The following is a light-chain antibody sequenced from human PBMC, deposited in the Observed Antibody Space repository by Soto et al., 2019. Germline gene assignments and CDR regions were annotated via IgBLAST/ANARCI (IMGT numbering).Light chain of an antibody. Sequence: QSALTQPRSVSGSPGQSVTISCSGTSSDVGNYNYVSWYQQHPGKAPKVMIFDVSRRPSRVPDRFSGSKSGNTASLTISGLQADDEADYYCCSYAGSYTYVLGTGTKVTVL. CDR3: CSYAGSYTYV. CDR2: DVS. V-gene: IGLV2-11*01. J-gene: IGLJ1*01. CDR1: SSDVGNYNY.